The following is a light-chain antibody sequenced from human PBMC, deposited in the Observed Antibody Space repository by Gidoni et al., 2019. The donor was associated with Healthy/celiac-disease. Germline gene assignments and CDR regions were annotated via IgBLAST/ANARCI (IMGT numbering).Light chain of an antibody. J-gene: IGLJ2*01. CDR2: GKN. Sequence: QTVRITCQGDSLRSYYASWYQQKPGHAPVLVIYGKNNRPSGIPDRFSGSSSGNTASLTITGAQAEDEADYYCNSRDSSGNHLVFGGGTKLTVL. V-gene: IGLV3-19*01. CDR3: NSRDSSGNHLV. CDR1: SLRSYY.